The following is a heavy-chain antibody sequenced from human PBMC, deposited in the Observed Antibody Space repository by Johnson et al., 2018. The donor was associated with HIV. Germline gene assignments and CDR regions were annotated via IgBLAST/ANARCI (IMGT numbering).Heavy chain of an antibody. CDR3: VRVAPTLYDAFDI. V-gene: IGHV3-72*01. D-gene: IGHD2-15*01. CDR2: VRNKGQRYST. CDR1: GLTFSDHY. Sequence: VQLVESGGGLVQPGGSLRLSCAASGLTFSDHYMDWVRQAPGRGLEWVGRVRNKGQRYSTSYAASVKGRFTFSRDDLKKSLFLQMNRLKTEDSAVYYCVRVAPTLYDAFDIWGQGTTVTVSS. J-gene: IGHJ3*02.